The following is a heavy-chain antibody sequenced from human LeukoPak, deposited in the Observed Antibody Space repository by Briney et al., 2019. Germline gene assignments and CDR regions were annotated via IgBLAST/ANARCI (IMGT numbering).Heavy chain of an antibody. D-gene: IGHD3-16*01. V-gene: IGHV4-31*03. CDR3: ARVWNYDYVWGRPGGDAFDI. CDR1: GGSISSGGYY. CDR2: IYYSGST. Sequence: PSQTLSLTCTVSGGSISSGGYYWSWIRQHPGKGLEWIGHIYYSGSTYYNPSLKSRVTISVDTSKNQFSLKLSSVTAAVTAVYYCARVWNYDYVWGRPGGDAFDIWGQGTMVTVSS. J-gene: IGHJ3*02.